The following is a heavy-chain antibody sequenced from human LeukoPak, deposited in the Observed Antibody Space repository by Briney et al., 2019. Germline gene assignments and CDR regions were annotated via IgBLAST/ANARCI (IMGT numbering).Heavy chain of an antibody. CDR3: ASGTPYGGDAFDI. Sequence: PGGSLRLSCAASGFTFSAYWMHWVRQAPGKGLVWVSRINSDGFSITYADSVKGRFTISRDNSKNTLYLQMSSLRAEDTAVYYCASGTPYGGDAFDIWGQGTMVTVSS. D-gene: IGHD4-23*01. CDR1: GFTFSAYW. J-gene: IGHJ3*02. CDR2: INSDGFSI. V-gene: IGHV3-74*01.